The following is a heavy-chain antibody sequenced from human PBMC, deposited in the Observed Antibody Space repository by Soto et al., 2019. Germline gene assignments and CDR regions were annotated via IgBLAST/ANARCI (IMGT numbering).Heavy chain of an antibody. CDR1: GGSFSGYY. V-gene: IGHV4-34*01. CDR3: ARDQMTGLFGY. J-gene: IGHJ4*02. Sequence: QVQLQQWGAGLLKPSETLSLTCAVYGGSFSGYYWTWIRQPPGTGLEWIGEINHSGSTNYNPSLKXTVTMTIDTSKNQFSPKLTSVTATDSAVYYCARDQMTGLFGYWCQGTLVTVSS. CDR2: INHSGST. D-gene: IGHD3-9*01.